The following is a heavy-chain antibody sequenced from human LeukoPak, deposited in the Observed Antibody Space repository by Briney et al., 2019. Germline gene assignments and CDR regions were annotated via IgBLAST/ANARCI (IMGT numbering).Heavy chain of an antibody. CDR3: ARHSSGWYDY. V-gene: IGHV4-59*08. Sequence: SEALSLTCTVSGGSISSYYWSWIRQPPGKGLEWIGYIYYSGSTNYNPSLKSRVTISVDTSKNQFSLKLSSVTAADTAVYYCARHSSGWYDYWGQGTLVTVSS. J-gene: IGHJ4*02. D-gene: IGHD6-19*01. CDR2: IYYSGST. CDR1: GGSISSYY.